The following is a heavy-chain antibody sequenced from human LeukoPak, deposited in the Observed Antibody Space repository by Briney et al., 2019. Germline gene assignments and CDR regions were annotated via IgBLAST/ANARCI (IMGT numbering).Heavy chain of an antibody. CDR3: ARRLYYYYYYMDV. D-gene: IGHD6-25*01. Sequence: KPSETLSLTCAVSGGSLSGYYWSWIRQPPGKGPEWIGEINGGGVTKYNPSLKSRVTISVDTSKNQFSLKLSSVTAADTAVYYCARRLYYYYYYMDVWGKGTTVTISS. J-gene: IGHJ6*03. CDR1: GGSLSGYY. V-gene: IGHV4-34*01. CDR2: INGGGVT.